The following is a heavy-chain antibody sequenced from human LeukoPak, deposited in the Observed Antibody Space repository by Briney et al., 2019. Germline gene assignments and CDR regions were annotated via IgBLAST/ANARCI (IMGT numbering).Heavy chain of an antibody. V-gene: IGHV4-59*08. D-gene: IGHD3-3*01. Sequence: SETLSLTCTVSGGSISSYYWSWIRQPPGKGLEWIGYIYYSGSTNYNPSLKSRVTISVDTSKNQFSLKLSSVTAADTAVYYCARGDLDFWSGYSHDYWGQGTLVTVSS. CDR2: IYYSGST. J-gene: IGHJ4*02. CDR1: GGSISSYY. CDR3: ARGDLDFWSGYSHDY.